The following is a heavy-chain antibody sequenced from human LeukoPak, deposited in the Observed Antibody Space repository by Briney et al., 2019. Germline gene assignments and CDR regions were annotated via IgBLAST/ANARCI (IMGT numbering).Heavy chain of an antibody. D-gene: IGHD3-9*01. CDR3: ARDTANFDWYSDPTDY. Sequence: GASVKVSCKASGYTFTSYGISCVRQAPGQGLEWMGWISAYNGNTNYAQKIQGRVTMTTDTSTSTAYMELRSLRSDDTAVYYCARDTANFDWYSDPTDYWGQGTLVTVSS. CDR1: GYTFTSYG. V-gene: IGHV1-18*01. CDR2: ISAYNGNT. J-gene: IGHJ4*02.